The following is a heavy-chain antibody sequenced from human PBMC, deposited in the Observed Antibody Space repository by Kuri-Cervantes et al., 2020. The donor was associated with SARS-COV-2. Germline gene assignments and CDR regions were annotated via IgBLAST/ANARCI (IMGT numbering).Heavy chain of an antibody. V-gene: IGHV4-39*07. CDR3: ARGKIVVVPAPILGLGPYYSSYYMDV. J-gene: IGHJ6*03. Sequence: GSLRLSCTVSGGSVSSGSYHWTWIRQRPGKGLEWVGEINHGGSTNYNPSLKSRVTISVDTSKSQVSLKLTSVTAADTAVYSCARGKIVVVPAPILGLGPYYSSYYMDVWGKGTTVTVSS. CDR1: GGSVSSGSYH. CDR2: INHGGST. D-gene: IGHD2-2*01.